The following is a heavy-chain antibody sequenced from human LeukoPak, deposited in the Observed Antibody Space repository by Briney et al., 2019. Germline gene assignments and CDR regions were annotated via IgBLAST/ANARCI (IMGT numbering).Heavy chain of an antibody. CDR3: AKNLYSGSYYGVDY. J-gene: IGHJ4*02. CDR2: ISGSGGST. D-gene: IGHD1-26*01. Sequence: PGGSLRLSCAASGFTFSDYAMSWVRQAPGKGLEWVSAISGSGGSTDYADSVKGRFTISRDNSKNTLYLQMNSLRAEDTAVYYCAKNLYSGSYYGVDYWGQGTLVTVSS. V-gene: IGHV3-23*01. CDR1: GFTFSDYA.